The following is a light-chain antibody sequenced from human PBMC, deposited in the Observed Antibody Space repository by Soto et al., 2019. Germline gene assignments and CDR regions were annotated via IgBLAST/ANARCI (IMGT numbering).Light chain of an antibody. Sequence: QPASVSGSPGQSITISCTGTSSDVGGYNYVSWYQQHPGKAPKLMIYEVSNRPSGVSNRFSGSKSGNTASLTISGLQAEDEADYYCISYTSSSTLVFGTGTKVTVL. CDR2: EVS. CDR1: SSDVGGYNY. J-gene: IGLJ1*01. V-gene: IGLV2-14*01. CDR3: ISYTSSSTLV.